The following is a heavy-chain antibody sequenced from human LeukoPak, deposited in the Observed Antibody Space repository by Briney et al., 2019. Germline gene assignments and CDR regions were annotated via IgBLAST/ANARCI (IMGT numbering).Heavy chain of an antibody. J-gene: IGHJ5*02. CDR3: ARKWAAAGWFDP. CDR2: IYYSGST. V-gene: IGHV4-39*07. Sequence: SETLSLTCTVSGGSISSSSYYWGWIRQPPGQGLEWIGSIYYSGSTYYNPSLKSRVTISVDTSKNQFSLKLSSVTAADTAVYYCARKWAAAGWFDPWGQGTLVTVSS. D-gene: IGHD6-13*01. CDR1: GGSISSSSYY.